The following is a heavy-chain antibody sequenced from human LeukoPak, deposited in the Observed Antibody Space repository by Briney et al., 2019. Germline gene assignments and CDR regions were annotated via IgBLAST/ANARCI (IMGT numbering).Heavy chain of an antibody. CDR2: INPNSGGT. CDR1: GYTFTDDH. J-gene: IGHJ4*02. V-gene: IGHV1-2*02. Sequence: ASVKVSCKASGYTFTDDHMHWVRQAPGQGPEWMGWINPNSGGTNYAQKFQGGVTMTRDTSINTAYMELSRLGSDDTAVYYCAGDMVRGVILRRVLEYWGQGTLVTVSS. D-gene: IGHD3-10*01. CDR3: AGDMVRGVILRRVLEY.